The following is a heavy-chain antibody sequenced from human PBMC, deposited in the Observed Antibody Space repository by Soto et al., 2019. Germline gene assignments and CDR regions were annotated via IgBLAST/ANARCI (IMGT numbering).Heavy chain of an antibody. V-gene: IGHV3-30*18. CDR2: ISYDGSNK. Sequence: GGSLRLSCAASGFTFSSYGMHWVRQAPGKGLEWVAVISYDGSNKYYADSVKGRFTISRDNSKNTLYLQMNSLRAEDTAVYYSAKYGDFWSGYSPEGPVWGQGTLVTVSS. D-gene: IGHD3-3*01. J-gene: IGHJ4*02. CDR1: GFTFSSYG. CDR3: AKYGDFWSGYSPEGPV.